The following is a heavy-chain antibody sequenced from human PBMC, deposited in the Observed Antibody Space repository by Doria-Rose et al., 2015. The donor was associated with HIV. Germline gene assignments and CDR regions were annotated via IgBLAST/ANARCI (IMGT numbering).Heavy chain of an antibody. D-gene: IGHD3-3*01. Sequence: QVQLQASGPGLVKPSETLSLTCSVSGASVSSRGYYWNWIRQVPGKGLESLGYTYYTGTSDYSPSLKSRLNMAVDTSKNQFSLKLSFVTVADTAVYYCARMGSYRELDYWGKGAMVIVSA. CDR1: GASVSSRGYY. V-gene: IGHV4-31*03. CDR3: ARMGSYRELDY. CDR2: TYYTGTS. J-gene: IGHJ4*02.